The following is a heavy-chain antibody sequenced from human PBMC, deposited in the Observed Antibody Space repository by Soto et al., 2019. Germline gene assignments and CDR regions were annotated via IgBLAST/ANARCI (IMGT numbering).Heavy chain of an antibody. CDR1: GFTFTSSA. D-gene: IGHD6-6*01. J-gene: IGHJ6*02. V-gene: IGHV1-58*01. CDR3: AALYSRSAYYYGMDV. Sequence: SVKVSCKASGFTFTSSAVQWVRQARGQRLEWIGWIVVGSGNTNYAQKFQERVTITRDMSTSTAYMELSSLRSEDTAVYYCAALYSRSAYYYGMDVWGQGTKVTVSS. CDR2: IVVGSGNT.